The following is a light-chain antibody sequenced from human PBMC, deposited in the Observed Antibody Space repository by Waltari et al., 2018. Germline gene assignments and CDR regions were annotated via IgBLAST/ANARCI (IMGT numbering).Light chain of an antibody. CDR3: CSYAGSYIYV. Sequence: QSALTQPRSVSGSPGQSTTIPCAGTSSDVGGSDYVSWYQQYPGKAPKLIIYDVTTRPSGVPDRFSGSKSANTASLTISGLQAEDEADYYCCSYAGSYIYVFGSGTKVTVL. V-gene: IGLV2-11*01. J-gene: IGLJ1*01. CDR2: DVT. CDR1: SSDVGGSDY.